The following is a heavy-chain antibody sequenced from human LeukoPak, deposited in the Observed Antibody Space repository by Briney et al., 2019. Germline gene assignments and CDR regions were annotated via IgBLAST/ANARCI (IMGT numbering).Heavy chain of an antibody. CDR2: IKQDGSEK. Sequence: GGSLRLSCAASGFPFSTYWMTWVRQAPGKGLEWVASIKQDGSEKLYVDSVRGRFTTSRDNAKNSVYLQMNSLRAEDTAVYYCARDAGRSGYDIFDYWGQGTLVTVSS. CDR3: ARDAGRSGYDIFDY. D-gene: IGHD5-12*01. CDR1: GFPFSTYW. V-gene: IGHV3-7*03. J-gene: IGHJ4*02.